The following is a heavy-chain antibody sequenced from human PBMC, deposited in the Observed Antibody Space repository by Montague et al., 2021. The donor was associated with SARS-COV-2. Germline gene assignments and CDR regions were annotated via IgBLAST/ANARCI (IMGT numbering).Heavy chain of an antibody. V-gene: IGHV3-23*03. CDR1: GFTFSSYA. CDR3: AKDLSGYDFWSGPTTHYYYYGMDV. Sequence: SLSLSCAASGFTFSSYAMSWVRQAPGKGLEWVSVIYSGGSSTYYADSVKGRFTISRDNSKNTLYLQMNSLRAEDTAVYYCAKDLSGYDFWSGPTTHYYYYGMDVWGQGTTVTVSS. CDR2: IYSGGSST. D-gene: IGHD3-3*01. J-gene: IGHJ6*02.